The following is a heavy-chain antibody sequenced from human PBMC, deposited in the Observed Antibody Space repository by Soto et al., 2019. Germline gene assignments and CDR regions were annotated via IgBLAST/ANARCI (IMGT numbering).Heavy chain of an antibody. V-gene: IGHV1-8*01. CDR2: MNPNSGNK. CDR3: ARGVTAMIEY. D-gene: IGHD5-18*01. J-gene: IGHJ4*02. Sequence: ASVEVSCKASGDTFTSYDINWVRQATGQVLEWMGLMNPNSGNKGYAQKFQVRVTITRNTSISTAYMELSSLRSEDTAVYYCARGVTAMIEYGGQGTLVNVSS. CDR1: GDTFTSYD.